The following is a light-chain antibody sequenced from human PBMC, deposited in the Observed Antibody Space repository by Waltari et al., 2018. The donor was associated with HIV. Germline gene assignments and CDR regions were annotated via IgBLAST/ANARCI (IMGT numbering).Light chain of an antibody. Sequence: QSALTQPASVSGSPGQSIPIPCTGSSSDIVAYNFASWYQKPPGKAPKLMVYEVSDRPSGSSNRFSGSKSGITASLTISGLQADDEADYYCASYTRSGILLFGGGTRLTVL. J-gene: IGLJ2*01. CDR3: ASYTRSGILL. CDR1: SSDIVAYNF. V-gene: IGLV2-14*01. CDR2: EVS.